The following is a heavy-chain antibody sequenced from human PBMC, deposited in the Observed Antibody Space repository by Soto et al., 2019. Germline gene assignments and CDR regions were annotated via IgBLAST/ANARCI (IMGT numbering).Heavy chain of an antibody. V-gene: IGHV3-73*02. CDR2: IRTKANSYAT. Sequence: EVQLVESGGGLVQPGESLKLSCAASGFTFRGSAMHWVRQASGNGLEWVGRIRTKANSYATAYAASVQGRFTISRDDSKSTAYLKMNSLKTEDTAVYYCTGSLLAYCSGGKCHTDYYYYGMDVWGQGTAVTVSS. J-gene: IGHJ6*02. CDR1: GFTFRGSA. D-gene: IGHD2-15*01. CDR3: TGSLLAYCSGGKCHTDYYYYGMDV.